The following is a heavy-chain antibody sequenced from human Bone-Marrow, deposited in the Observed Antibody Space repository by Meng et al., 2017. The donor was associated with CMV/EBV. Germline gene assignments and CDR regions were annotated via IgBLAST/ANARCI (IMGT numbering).Heavy chain of an antibody. CDR1: GFTVSSNC. CDR2: IYSGGST. Sequence: GGSLRLSCAASGFTVSSNCMSWVRQAPGKGLEWVSVIYSGGSTYYADSVKGRFTISRDNSKNTLYLQMNSLRAEDTAVYYCARESLCSSTRRYTPHYLDYWGQGTLVTVSS. V-gene: IGHV3-53*01. J-gene: IGHJ4*02. CDR3: ARESLCSSTRRYTPHYLDY. D-gene: IGHD2-2*02.